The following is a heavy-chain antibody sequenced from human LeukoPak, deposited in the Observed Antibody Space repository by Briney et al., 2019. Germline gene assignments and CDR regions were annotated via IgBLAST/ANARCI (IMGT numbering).Heavy chain of an antibody. CDR1: GYSFTTYW. Sequence: GESLKISCKASGYSFTTYWIGWVRPMPGKGLEWMGIIYPDDSDTRYSPSFQGQVTISADKSISTAYLQWSSLKTSDTAMYYCARRMTGTTRAFDYWGQGTLVTVSS. CDR3: ARRMTGTTRAFDY. D-gene: IGHD1-1*01. CDR2: IYPDDSDT. J-gene: IGHJ4*02. V-gene: IGHV5-51*01.